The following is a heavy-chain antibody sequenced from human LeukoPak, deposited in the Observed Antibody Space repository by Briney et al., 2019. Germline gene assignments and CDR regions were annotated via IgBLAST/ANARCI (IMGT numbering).Heavy chain of an antibody. J-gene: IGHJ5*02. Sequence: SETLSLTCTVSGGSFSNNYWSWIRQPAGKGLEWIGRIYTSGNTNYNPSLKSRVTMSVDTSKNQFSLKLSSVTAADTAVYYCARAPYCSSTSCYRWFDPWGQGTLVTVSS. V-gene: IGHV4-4*07. CDR2: IYTSGNT. D-gene: IGHD2-2*02. CDR3: ARAPYCSSTSCYRWFDP. CDR1: GGSFSNNY.